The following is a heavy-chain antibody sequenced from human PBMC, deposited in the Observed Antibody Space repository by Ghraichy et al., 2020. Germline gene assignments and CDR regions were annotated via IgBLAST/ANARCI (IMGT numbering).Heavy chain of an antibody. Sequence: ASVKVSCKASGYTFTNYDFNWVRQAAGQGLDWMGWVRPRSGDVGYAQTFQGRITLTRDTSLGTAYMELRGLTSEATAVYYCARNPPSTGDFDNWGQGTLVTVSS. V-gene: IGHV1-8*02. CDR2: VRPRSGDV. CDR3: ARNPPSTGDFDN. D-gene: IGHD7-27*01. CDR1: GYTFTNYD. J-gene: IGHJ4*02.